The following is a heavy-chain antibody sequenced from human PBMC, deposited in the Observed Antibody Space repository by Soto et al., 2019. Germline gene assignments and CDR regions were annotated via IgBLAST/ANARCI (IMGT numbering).Heavy chain of an antibody. CDR2: IYWNDEK. D-gene: IGHD3-10*01. J-gene: IGHJ5*02. CDR1: GFSLTTGVG. V-gene: IGHV2-5*01. CDR3: AHRVNMARGPYNYFGP. Sequence: SGPTLVNPTQTLTLTCTFSGFSLTTGVGVGWIRQPPGKALEWLSIIYWNDEKLYNLSLKTRLTTTKDTSKNQVVLTMTDMDPVDTATYYCAHRVNMARGPYNYFGPWGQGTLVTVSS.